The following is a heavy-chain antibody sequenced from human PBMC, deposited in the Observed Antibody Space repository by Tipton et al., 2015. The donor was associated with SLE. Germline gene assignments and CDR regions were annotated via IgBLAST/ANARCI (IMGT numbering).Heavy chain of an antibody. CDR3: VRTARLSDC. D-gene: IGHD2/OR15-2a*01. CDR2: VYYTGIT. CDR1: GDSMRNHY. Sequence: TLSLTCSVSGDSMRNHYWSWIRQSPGKGLEHIGYVYYTGITNSNPSLRSRVTLSMETSKNQFSLKLTSVTAADTAVYYCVRTARLSDCWSQGTLVTVSS. V-gene: IGHV4-59*08. J-gene: IGHJ4*02.